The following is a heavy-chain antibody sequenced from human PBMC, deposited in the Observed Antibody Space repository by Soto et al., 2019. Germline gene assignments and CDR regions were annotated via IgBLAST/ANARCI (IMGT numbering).Heavy chain of an antibody. D-gene: IGHD4-17*01. CDR1: GLPFSSHA. J-gene: IGHJ4*02. CDR3: ANEIRPNDY. V-gene: IGHV3-23*01. CDR2: ISISGGNT. Sequence: EVQLLESGGGLVQPGGSLRLSCAASGLPFSSHAMSWVRQAPGKGLEWVSSISISGGNTYYADSVRGRFTISRDNSKNTLYLHRNSRAAEDTAIYYCANEIRPNDYWGQGTLVTVSS.